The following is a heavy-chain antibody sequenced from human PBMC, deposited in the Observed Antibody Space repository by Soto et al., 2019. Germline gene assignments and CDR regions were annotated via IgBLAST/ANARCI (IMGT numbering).Heavy chain of an antibody. CDR2: IYWDDDK. D-gene: IGHD2-15*01. CDR3: AHTPCSFVVVAAISYYFDY. V-gene: IGHV2-5*02. Sequence: QITLKESGPTLVKPTQTLTLTCTFSGFSLSTSGVGVGWIRQPPGKSLEWLALIYWDDDKRYSPSLKSRLTITKDTSKNQVVLRMTNMDPVDTATYCCAHTPCSFVVVAAISYYFDYWGQRTLVTVS. CDR1: GFSLSTSGVG. J-gene: IGHJ4*02.